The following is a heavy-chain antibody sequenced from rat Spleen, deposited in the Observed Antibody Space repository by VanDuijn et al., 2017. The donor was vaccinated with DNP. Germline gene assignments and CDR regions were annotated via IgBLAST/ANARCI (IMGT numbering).Heavy chain of an antibody. CDR2: MWNTGGT. J-gene: IGHJ2*01. CDR3: TRDPRGFDY. D-gene: IGHD1-4*01. V-gene: IGHV2-41*01. Sequence: QVQLKESGPGLVQPSQTLSLTCTVAGFSLTRYNVNWVRQSPGKGLEWMGVMWNTGGTRYNSALKSRLSISKDTSKSQVFLKLNSLQTEDTGTYYCTRDPRGFDYWGQGVMVTVSS. CDR1: GFSLTRYN.